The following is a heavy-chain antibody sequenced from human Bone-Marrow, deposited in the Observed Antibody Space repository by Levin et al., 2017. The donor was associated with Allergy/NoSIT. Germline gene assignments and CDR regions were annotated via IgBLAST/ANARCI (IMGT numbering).Heavy chain of an antibody. CDR2: IHHGGST. J-gene: IGHJ4*02. V-gene: IGHV4-4*02. Sequence: SETLSLTCAVSGGSISSSNWWSWVRQPPGKGLEWIGEIHHGGSTNYNPSLKSRATISVDKSKNHFSLKLSSVTAADTAVYYCASKTFSDRTYFDYWGQGTLVTVSS. D-gene: IGHD2-21*02. CDR3: ASKTFSDRTYFDY. CDR1: GGSISSSNW.